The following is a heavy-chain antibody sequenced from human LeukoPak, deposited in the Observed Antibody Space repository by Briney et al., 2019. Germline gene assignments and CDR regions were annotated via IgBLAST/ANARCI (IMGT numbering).Heavy chain of an antibody. CDR3: ARGDVGATFYFDY. V-gene: IGHV1-46*01. J-gene: IGHJ4*02. Sequence: ASVKVSCTASGYTFTSYYMHWVRQAPGQGLEWMGIINPSGGSTSYTQKFQGRVTMTGDTSTSTVYMELSSLRSEDTAVYYCARGDVGATFYFDYWGQGTLVTVSS. CDR1: GYTFTSYY. CDR2: INPSGGST. D-gene: IGHD1-26*01.